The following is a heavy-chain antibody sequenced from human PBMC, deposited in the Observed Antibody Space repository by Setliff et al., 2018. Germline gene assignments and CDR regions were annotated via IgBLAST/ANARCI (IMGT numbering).Heavy chain of an antibody. D-gene: IGHD3-3*01. J-gene: IGHJ3*02. Sequence: PSETLSLTCTVSGGSISSGSYYWSWIRQPAGKGLEWIGHIYTSGNTNYNPSLKSRVTISIDTSKNQFSLKLSSVTAADTAVYHCARGKTFFGAFIRAFDIWGQGRMVTVSS. CDR3: ARGKTFFGAFIRAFDI. V-gene: IGHV4-61*09. CDR1: GGSISSGSYY. CDR2: IYTSGNT.